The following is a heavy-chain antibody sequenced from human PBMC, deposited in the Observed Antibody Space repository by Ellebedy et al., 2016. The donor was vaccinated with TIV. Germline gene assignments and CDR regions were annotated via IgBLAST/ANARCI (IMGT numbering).Heavy chain of an antibody. CDR1: GGSISSSTYF. J-gene: IGHJ4*02. CDR3: ARFRGKFYLLGDF. V-gene: IGHV4-39*07. CDR2: IYYSASA. D-gene: IGHD2-8*02. Sequence: MPGGSLRLSCTVSGGSISSSTYFWGWIRQPPGKGLEWIGTIYYSASAYFNPSLKSRLTISVDTSKNQFSLNLTYVTAADTAVYYCARFRGKFYLLGDFWGQGTLVTVSS.